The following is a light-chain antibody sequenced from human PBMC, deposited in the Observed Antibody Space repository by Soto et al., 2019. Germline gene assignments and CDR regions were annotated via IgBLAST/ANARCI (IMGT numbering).Light chain of an antibody. CDR3: QQDGTSPLT. V-gene: IGKV3-20*01. J-gene: IGKJ4*01. Sequence: EIVLTQSPGTLSLSPGEGATLSCRASQSISSSYLAWYQQKPGLAPRLLMYGTSSRAPGIPDRFSGTGSGTDFTLTIRSLEPEDFAVYFCQQDGTSPLTFGGGTKVEIK. CDR1: QSISSSY. CDR2: GTS.